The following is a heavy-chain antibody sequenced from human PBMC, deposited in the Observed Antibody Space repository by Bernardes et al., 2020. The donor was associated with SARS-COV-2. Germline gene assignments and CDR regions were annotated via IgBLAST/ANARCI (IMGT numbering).Heavy chain of an antibody. J-gene: IGHJ3*02. CDR2: ISGIGAYV. D-gene: IGHD3-3*01. Sequence: GGSLRLSCAASGFTFSTYVIHWVRQAPGKGLHWVSSISGIGAYVFYADTVKGRFTVSRDKAKNSLYIQMHSLRAADTAVFYCARRRFWSDDAFDIWGQGTMVTVSS. CDR3: ARRRFWSDDAFDI. CDR1: GFTFSTYV. V-gene: IGHV3-21*01.